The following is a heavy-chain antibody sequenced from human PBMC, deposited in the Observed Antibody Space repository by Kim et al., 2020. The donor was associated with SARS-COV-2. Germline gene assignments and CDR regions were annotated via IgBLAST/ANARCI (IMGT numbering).Heavy chain of an antibody. CDR2: ISYDGSNK. V-gene: IGHV3-30*18. Sequence: GGSLRLSCAASGFTFSSYGMHWVRQAPGKGLEWVAVISYDGSNKYYADSVKGRFTISRDNSKNTLYLQMNSLRAEDTAVYYCAKGGLDWNPLLVDYWGQGTLVTVSS. D-gene: IGHD1-1*01. CDR3: AKGGLDWNPLLVDY. CDR1: GFTFSSYG. J-gene: IGHJ4*02.